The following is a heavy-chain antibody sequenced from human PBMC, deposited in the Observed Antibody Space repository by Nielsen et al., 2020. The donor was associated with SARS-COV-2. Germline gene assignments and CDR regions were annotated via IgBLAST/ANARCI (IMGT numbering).Heavy chain of an antibody. Sequence: GESLKISCAASGFTFSSYWMHWVRQAPGKGLVWVSRINSDGSSTSYADSVKGRFTISRDNAKNTLYLQMNSLRAEDTAVYYCAKDRRSGELLLAAFDIWGQGTMVTVSS. J-gene: IGHJ3*02. CDR3: AKDRRSGELLLAAFDI. CDR1: GFTFSSYW. CDR2: INSDGSST. D-gene: IGHD1-26*01. V-gene: IGHV3-74*01.